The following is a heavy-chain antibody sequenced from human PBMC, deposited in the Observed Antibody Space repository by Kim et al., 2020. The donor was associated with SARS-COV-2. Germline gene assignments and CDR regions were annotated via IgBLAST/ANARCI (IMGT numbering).Heavy chain of an antibody. CDR1: GFTFSSYG. CDR3: ARDFGVVTVGGWFDP. J-gene: IGHJ5*02. CDR2: IWYDGSNK. Sequence: GGSLRLSCAASGFTFSSYGMHWVRQAPGKGLEWVAVIWYDGSNKYYADSVKGRFTISRDNSKNTLYLQMNSLRAEDTAVYYCARDFGVVTVGGWFDPWGQGTLVTVSS. V-gene: IGHV3-33*01. D-gene: IGHD3-10*01.